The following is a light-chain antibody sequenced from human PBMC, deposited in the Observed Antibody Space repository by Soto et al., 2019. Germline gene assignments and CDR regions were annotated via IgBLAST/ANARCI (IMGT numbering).Light chain of an antibody. CDR2: DVT. Sequence: QSVLTQPRSVSGSPGQSVSISCTGTNSDVGAYDYVSWYQQQPGKAPKLIIYDVTKRPSGVPDRFSGSKSGNTASLTISGLQAEDEADYYCCSYGGTYTWVFGGGTKLTVL. CDR1: NSDVGAYDY. J-gene: IGLJ3*02. CDR3: CSYGGTYTWV. V-gene: IGLV2-11*01.